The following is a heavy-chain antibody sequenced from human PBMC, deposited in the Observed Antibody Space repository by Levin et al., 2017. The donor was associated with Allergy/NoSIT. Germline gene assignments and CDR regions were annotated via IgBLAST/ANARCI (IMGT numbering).Heavy chain of an antibody. Sequence: ASVKVSCKASGYTFTSYGISWVRQAPGQGLEWMGWISAYNGNTNYAQKLQGRVTMTTDTSTSTAYMELRSLRSDDTAVYYCARVAAIAVVMGYYFDYWGQGTLVTVSS. J-gene: IGHJ4*02. CDR2: ISAYNGNT. CDR3: ARVAAIAVVMGYYFDY. V-gene: IGHV1-18*01. D-gene: IGHD6-19*01. CDR1: GYTFTSYG.